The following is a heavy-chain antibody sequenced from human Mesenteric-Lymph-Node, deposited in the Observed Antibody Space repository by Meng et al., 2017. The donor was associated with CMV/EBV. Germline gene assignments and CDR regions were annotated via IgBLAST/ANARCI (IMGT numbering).Heavy chain of an antibody. CDR2: ISAYNGNT. D-gene: IGHD3-3*01. J-gene: IGHJ6*02. V-gene: IGHV1-18*01. CDR1: GYTFTSYG. Sequence: ASVKVSCKASGYTFTSYGISWVRQAPGQGLEWMGWISAYNGNTNYAQKLQGRVTMTTDTSTSTAYMELRSLRSDDTAVYYCAREGSGVGYYYYYGMDVWGQGTTVTVSS. CDR3: AREGSGVGYYYYYGMDV.